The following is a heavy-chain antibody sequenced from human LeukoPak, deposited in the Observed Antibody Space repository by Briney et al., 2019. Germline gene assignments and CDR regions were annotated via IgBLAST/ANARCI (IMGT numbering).Heavy chain of an antibody. Sequence: GESLKISCKGSGYSFTSYWISWVRQMPGKGLEWMGRIDPSDSYTNYSPSFQGHVTISADKSISTAYLQWSSLKASDTAVYYCARISNSAYYYYYGMDVWGQGTTVTVSS. D-gene: IGHD4-11*01. J-gene: IGHJ6*02. CDR3: ARISNSAYYYYYGMDV. CDR1: GYSFTSYW. CDR2: IDPSDSYT. V-gene: IGHV5-10-1*01.